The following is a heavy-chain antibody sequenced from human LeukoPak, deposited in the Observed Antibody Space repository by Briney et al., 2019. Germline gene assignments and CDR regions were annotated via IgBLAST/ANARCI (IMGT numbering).Heavy chain of an antibody. V-gene: IGHV4-59*01. CDR3: ARIAAAGTYYFDY. CDR1: GGSISRYY. J-gene: IGHJ4*02. Sequence: SETLSLTCTVSGGSISRYYWTWIRQPPGKGLEWIGYIYYSGSTNYNPSLKSRVTISVDTSRNQFSLKLSSVTAADTAVYFCARIAAAGTYYFDYWGQGTLVTVSS. CDR2: IYYSGST. D-gene: IGHD6-13*01.